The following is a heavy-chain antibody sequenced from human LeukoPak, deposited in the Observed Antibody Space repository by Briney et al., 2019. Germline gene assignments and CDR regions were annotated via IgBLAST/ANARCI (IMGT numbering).Heavy chain of an antibody. CDR2: ISYDGSNK. V-gene: IGHV3-30*18. D-gene: IGHD2-15*01. J-gene: IGHJ3*02. CDR3: AKSLAVMYAFDI. Sequence: PGGSLRLSCAASGFTFSSYGMHWVRQAPGKGLEWVAVISYDGSNKYYADSVKGRFTISRDNSKNTLYLQMNSLRAEDTAVYYCAKSLAVMYAFDIWGQGTMVTVSS. CDR1: GFTFSSYG.